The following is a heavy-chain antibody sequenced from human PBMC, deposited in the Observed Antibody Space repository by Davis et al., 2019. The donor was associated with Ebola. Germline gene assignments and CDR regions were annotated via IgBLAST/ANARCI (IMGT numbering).Heavy chain of an antibody. Sequence: SLKISCAASGFTFNNYAMHWVRQAPGKGLEWVSGISWNSISIGYADSVKGRFTISRDNANHSLYLQMNSLRPEDTALYYCVKVQWSAPYFHYGMDVWGQGTTVTVSS. D-gene: IGHD2-8*01. CDR1: GFTFNNYA. CDR2: ISWNSISI. CDR3: VKVQWSAPYFHYGMDV. V-gene: IGHV3-9*01. J-gene: IGHJ6*02.